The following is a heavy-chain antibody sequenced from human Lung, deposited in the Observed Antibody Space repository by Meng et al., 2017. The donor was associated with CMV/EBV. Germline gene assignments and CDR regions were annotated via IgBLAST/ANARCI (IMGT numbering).Heavy chain of an antibody. CDR3: TDTGPLTPN. Sequence: GGSLRLXXATSGFPFNKAWMNWVRRAPGKGLEWVGRIKTRVSGGTADYAASVKGRFTISRDDSKKILFLQMNSLKSEDTAVYYCTDTGPLTPNWGQGTLVTVSS. J-gene: IGHJ4*02. CDR1: GFPFNKAW. D-gene: IGHD1-14*01. CDR2: IKTRVSGGTA. V-gene: IGHV3-15*01.